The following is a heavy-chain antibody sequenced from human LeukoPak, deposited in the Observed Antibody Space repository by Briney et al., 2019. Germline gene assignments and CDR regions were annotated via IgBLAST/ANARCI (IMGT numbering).Heavy chain of an antibody. CDR1: GFPLSNYW. CDR3: AKIYNLLSGYYRDY. V-gene: IGHV3-7*01. Sequence: GGSLRLSCGVSGFPLSNYWVSWVRQAPGEGLGWVANIKQDGSEKYYVDSVKGRFTVSRDNAKNSLYLQMNSLRVEDTAVYYCAKIYNLLSGYYRDYWGQGTLVTVSS. D-gene: IGHD3-3*01. CDR2: IKQDGSEK. J-gene: IGHJ4*02.